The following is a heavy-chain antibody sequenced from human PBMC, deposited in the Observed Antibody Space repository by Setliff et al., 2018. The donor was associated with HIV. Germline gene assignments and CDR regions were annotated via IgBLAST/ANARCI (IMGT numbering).Heavy chain of an antibody. CDR3: VTSPGSFTSVDETEAGDY. Sequence: ASVKVSCKASGYTFTGYYMHWVRQAPGQGLEWMGNIKLSSGGTKFAQKFLGRATMTRDTSTNTAFMELRRLNSDDTATYFCVTSPGSFTSVDETEAGDYWGQGTLVTVSS. CDR2: IKLSSGGT. V-gene: IGHV1-2*02. D-gene: IGHD6-25*01. J-gene: IGHJ4*02. CDR1: GYTFTGYY.